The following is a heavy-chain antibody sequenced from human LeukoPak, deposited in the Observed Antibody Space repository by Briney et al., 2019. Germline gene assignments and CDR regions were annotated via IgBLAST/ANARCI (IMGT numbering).Heavy chain of an antibody. CDR2: IYYSGST. D-gene: IGHD5-12*01. Sequence: PSETLSLTCTVSGGSISSGGYYWSWIRQHPGKGLEWIGYIYYSGSTYYNPSLKSRVIISVDTSKNQFSLKLSSVTAADTAVYYCARDRPYDPFDYWGQGTLVTVSS. CDR3: ARDRPYDPFDY. J-gene: IGHJ4*02. V-gene: IGHV4-31*03. CDR1: GGSISSGGYY.